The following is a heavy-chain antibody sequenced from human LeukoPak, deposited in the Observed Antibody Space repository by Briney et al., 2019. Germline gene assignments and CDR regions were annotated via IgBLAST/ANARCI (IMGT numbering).Heavy chain of an antibody. D-gene: IGHD4-17*01. CDR2: ISYDGSNK. V-gene: IGHV3-30*14. CDR1: GFTFSSYA. J-gene: IGHJ4*02. CDR3: ARDSTGLRYFDY. Sequence: GGSLRLSCAASGFTFSSYAMHWVRQAPGKGLEWVAVISYDGSNKYYADSVKGRFTISRDNSKNTLYLQMNSLRAEDTAVYYCARDSTGLRYFDYWGQGTLVTVSS.